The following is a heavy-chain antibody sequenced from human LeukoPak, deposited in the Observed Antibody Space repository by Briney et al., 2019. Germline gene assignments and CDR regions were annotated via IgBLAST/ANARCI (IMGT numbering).Heavy chain of an antibody. V-gene: IGHV3-74*01. CDR1: GFIFSDYW. CDR2: INTDGGFT. D-gene: IGHD1-26*01. Sequence: GGSLRLSCAASGFIFSDYWMHWVRQAPGKGLVWVSRINTDGGFTRYADSVQGRFIISRDTAKNTLFLQMNSLRAEDTAVYYCAREPKVGGALQYWGQGILVTVSS. CDR3: AREPKVGGALQY. J-gene: IGHJ4*02.